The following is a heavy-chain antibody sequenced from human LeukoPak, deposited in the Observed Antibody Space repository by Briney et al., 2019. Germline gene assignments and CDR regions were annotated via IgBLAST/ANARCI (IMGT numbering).Heavy chain of an antibody. CDR3: ARVEIVGTPPDY. CDR2: IIPIFGTA. Sequence: GASVKVSCKASGGTFSSYAISWVRQAPGQGLGWIGGIIPIFGTANYAQKFQGRVTITADESTSTAYMELSSLRSEDTAVYYCARVEIVGTPPDYWGQGTLVTVSS. CDR1: GGTFSSYA. D-gene: IGHD5-12*01. J-gene: IGHJ4*02. V-gene: IGHV1-69*13.